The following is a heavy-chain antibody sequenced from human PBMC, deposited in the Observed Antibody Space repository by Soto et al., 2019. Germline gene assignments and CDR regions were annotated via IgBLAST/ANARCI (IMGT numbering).Heavy chain of an antibody. CDR3: AREGGAAPGARREWYLDL. V-gene: IGHV1-2*02. CDR1: GYTLTDYY. D-gene: IGHD6-25*01. Sequence: QVHLVQSGAEVKKPGASVTVSCKTSGYTLTDYYMHWVRQAPGQGLEWMAWINPHTGDTGIAERFPGRGTMTRDTSTNTAHMGLTSLTSDDTAIYYCAREGGAAPGARREWYLDLWGRGSLVTVSS. J-gene: IGHJ2*01. CDR2: INPHTGDT.